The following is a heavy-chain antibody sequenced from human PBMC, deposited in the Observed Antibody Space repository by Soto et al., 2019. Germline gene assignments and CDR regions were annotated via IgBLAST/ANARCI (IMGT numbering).Heavy chain of an antibody. J-gene: IGHJ6*04. CDR3: ARMSSSGLMDF. V-gene: IGHV4-59*08. Sequence: SETLSLTCTVSGGSTSSYYWSWIRQPPGKGLEWIGYIYYSGSTNYNPSLKSRVTISVDTSKNQFSLKLSSVTAADTAVYYCARMSSSGLMDFWGKGTTVTVPQ. D-gene: IGHD3-22*01. CDR1: GGSTSSYY. CDR2: IYYSGST.